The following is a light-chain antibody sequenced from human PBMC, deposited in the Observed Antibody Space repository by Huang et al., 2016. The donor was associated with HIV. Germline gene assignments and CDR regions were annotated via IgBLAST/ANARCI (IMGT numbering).Light chain of an antibody. Sequence: EIVLTQSPATLSLSPVERATLSCRASQSVSSYLAWYQQKPGQAPRLLIYDASNRATCIPASFSGSGSGTDFTLTISSLEPEDFAVYYCQQRSNWPPYTFGQGTKLEIK. V-gene: IGKV3-11*01. J-gene: IGKJ2*01. CDR3: QQRSNWPPYT. CDR2: DAS. CDR1: QSVSSY.